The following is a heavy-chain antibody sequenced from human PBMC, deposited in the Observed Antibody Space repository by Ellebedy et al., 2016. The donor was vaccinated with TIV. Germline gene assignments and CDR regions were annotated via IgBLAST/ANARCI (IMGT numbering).Heavy chain of an antibody. D-gene: IGHD3-16*02. J-gene: IGHJ4*02. V-gene: IGHV4-31*03. CDR3: ARDPFLSHFDY. Sequence: SETLSLXCTVSGGSISSGGYYWSWIRQHPGKGLEWIGYIYYSGSTYYNPSLKSRVTISVDTSKNQFSLKLSSVTAADTAVYYCARDPFLSHFDYWGQGTLVTVSS. CDR1: GGSISSGGYY. CDR2: IYYSGST.